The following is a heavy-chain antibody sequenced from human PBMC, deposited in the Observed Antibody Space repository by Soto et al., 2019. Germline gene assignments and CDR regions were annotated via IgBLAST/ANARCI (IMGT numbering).Heavy chain of an antibody. CDR2: TYYRSQWYN. J-gene: IGHJ4*02. Sequence: QTLSLTRAIPADSVSGNSAAWNWIRQSPSRGLEWLGRTYYRSQWYNDYAVSVKTRITGTADTSRNQFSLQWNSLAPMDTAISYCSRGFGCSKSSDSYCDYWGQGALVTVCS. CDR1: ADSVSGNSAA. V-gene: IGHV6-1*01. D-gene: IGHD3-10*01. CDR3: SRGFGCSKSSDSYCDY.